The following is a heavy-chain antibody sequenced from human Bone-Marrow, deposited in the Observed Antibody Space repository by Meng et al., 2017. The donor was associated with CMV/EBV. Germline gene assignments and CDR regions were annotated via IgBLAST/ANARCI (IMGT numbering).Heavy chain of an antibody. D-gene: IGHD2-2*01. Sequence: GGSLRLSCAASGFIFSSYGIHWVRQAPGKGLEWVAVIWYDGSNKYYADSVKGRFTISRDNSTNTLYLQMISLRAEDTAVYYCAKNSYSKWDSVVLPARIDYWGQGTLVTVSS. CDR3: AKNSYSKWDSVVLPARIDY. CDR2: IWYDGSNK. J-gene: IGHJ4*02. CDR1: GFIFSSYG. V-gene: IGHV3-33*06.